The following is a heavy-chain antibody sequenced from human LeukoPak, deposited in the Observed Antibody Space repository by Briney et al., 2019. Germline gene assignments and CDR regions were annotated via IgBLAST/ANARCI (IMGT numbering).Heavy chain of an antibody. D-gene: IGHD1-26*01. J-gene: IGHJ4*02. CDR2: INHSGSV. CDR3: AITTGTYYLDS. CDR1: GGSFSGHY. Sequence: SSETLSPTCVVYGGSFSGHYWSWIRQPPGKGLEWIGEINHSGSVNYNPSLKSRVTVSADASKNQFSLKLDSVTAADTAVYYCAITTGTYYLDSWGQGTLVTVSS. V-gene: IGHV4-34*01.